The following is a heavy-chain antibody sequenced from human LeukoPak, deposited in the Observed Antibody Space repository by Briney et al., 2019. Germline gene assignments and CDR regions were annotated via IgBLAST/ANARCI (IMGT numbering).Heavy chain of an antibody. CDR1: GYTFTGYY. J-gene: IGHJ4*02. CDR2: INPNSGGT. CDR3: AREIFLRYSYGFGY. D-gene: IGHD5-18*01. V-gene: IGHV1-2*02. Sequence: ASVKVSCKASGYTFTGYYMHWVRQAPGQGLEWMGWINPNSGGTNYAQKFQGRVTMTRDTSISTAYMELSRLRSDDTAVYYCAREIFLRYSYGFGYWGRGTLVTVSS.